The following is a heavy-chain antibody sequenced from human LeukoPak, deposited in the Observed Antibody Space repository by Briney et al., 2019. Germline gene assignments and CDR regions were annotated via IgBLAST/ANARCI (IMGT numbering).Heavy chain of an antibody. CDR3: ARGDYDSSGYYDY. J-gene: IGHJ4*02. V-gene: IGHV3-7*01. CDR2: IKQDGSEK. D-gene: IGHD3-22*01. CDR1: GFTLSRYW. Sequence: PGGSLRLSCAASGFTLSRYWMSWVRQAPGKGLEWVANIKQDGSEKYYVDSVKGRFTISRDNAKNSLYLQMNSLRAEDTAVYYCARGDYDSSGYYDYWGQGTLVTVSS.